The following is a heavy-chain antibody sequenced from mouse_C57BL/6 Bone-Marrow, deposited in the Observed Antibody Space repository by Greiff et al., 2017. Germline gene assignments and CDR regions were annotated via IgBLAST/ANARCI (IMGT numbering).Heavy chain of an antibody. CDR1: GYTFTSYG. D-gene: IGHD1-1*01. V-gene: IGHV1-81*01. CDR3: ARRAYYGSSYGAMDY. CDR2: IYPRSGNT. Sequence: QVQLQQSGAELARPGASVKLSCKASGYTFTSYGISWVKQRTGQGLEWIGEIYPRSGNTYYNEKFKGKATLPADKSSSTAYMELRSLTSEDSAVYFCARRAYYGSSYGAMDYWGQGTSVTVSS. J-gene: IGHJ4*01.